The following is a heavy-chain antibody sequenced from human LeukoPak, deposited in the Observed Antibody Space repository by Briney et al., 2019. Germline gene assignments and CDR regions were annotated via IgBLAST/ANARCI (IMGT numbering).Heavy chain of an antibody. J-gene: IGHJ4*02. CDR2: IYYSGST. V-gene: IGHV4-59*08. CDR3: ARQGIVGNTGRHFDY. CDR1: GGSISGYY. Sequence: SETLSLTCTVSGGSISGYYWSWIRQPPGKGLEWIGYIYYSGSTYYNPSLKSRITISVDTSKNQFSVKLNSVTAADTAVYYCARQGIVGNTGRHFDYWGQGTLVTVSS. D-gene: IGHD1-26*01.